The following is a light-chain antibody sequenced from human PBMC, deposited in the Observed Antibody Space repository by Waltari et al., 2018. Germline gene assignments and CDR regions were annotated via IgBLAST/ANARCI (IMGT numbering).Light chain of an antibody. CDR1: PPNIESNT. V-gene: IGLV1-44*01. CDR2: GDN. Sequence: QSVLTQPPSASGTPGQRVTISCSGSPPNIESNTVNWYRQLPGTAPNLLIYGDNQRPSGVPDRFSGSKSGTSASLAISGLQSADEADYYCAGWDDSLNGPVFGGGTKLTVL. CDR3: AGWDDSLNGPV. J-gene: IGLJ3*02.